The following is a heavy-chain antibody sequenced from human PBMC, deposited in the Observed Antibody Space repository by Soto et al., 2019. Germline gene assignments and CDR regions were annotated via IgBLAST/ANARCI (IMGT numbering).Heavy chain of an antibody. CDR3: ARDTAVTNGMDYYYYYYMDV. CDR1: GGSISSYY. V-gene: IGHV4-59*01. CDR2: IYYSGST. J-gene: IGHJ6*03. Sequence: SETLSLTCTVSGGSISSYYWSWIRQPPGKGLEWIGYIYYSGSTNYNPSLKSRVTISVDTSKNQFSLKLSSVTAADTAVYYCARDTAVTNGMDYYYYYYMDVWGKGTTVTVSS. D-gene: IGHD4-17*01.